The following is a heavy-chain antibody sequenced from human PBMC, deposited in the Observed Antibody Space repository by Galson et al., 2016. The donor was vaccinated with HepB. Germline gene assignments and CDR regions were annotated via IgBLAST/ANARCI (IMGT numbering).Heavy chain of an antibody. V-gene: IGHV1-18*04. CDR3: ARGAGGYFDY. D-gene: IGHD3-10*01. CDR2: ISTHNGDT. Sequence: SVKVSCKASGYTFSNYGISWVRQAPGQGLEWLGWISTHNGDTNYAQNLQGRVTMTTDTSTSTAYMELRSLRSDDTAGYYCARGAGGYFDYWGQGTLVTVSS. J-gene: IGHJ4*02. CDR1: GYTFSNYG.